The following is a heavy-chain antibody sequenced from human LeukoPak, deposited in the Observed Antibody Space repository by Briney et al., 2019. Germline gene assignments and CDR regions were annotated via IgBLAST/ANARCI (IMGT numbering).Heavy chain of an antibody. V-gene: IGHV3-15*07. Sequence: GGSLRLSCAASGFTFSNTWMNWVRQAPGKGLEWVGRIKSEIDGGATDYAAPVQGRFTISRDDSQATLYLQMNSLKTEDTAVYYCTTGGSVVVAGTRAFDIWGQGTMVTVSS. CDR2: IKSEIDGGAT. CDR3: TTGGSVVVAGTRAFDI. J-gene: IGHJ3*02. CDR1: GFTFSNTW. D-gene: IGHD6-19*01.